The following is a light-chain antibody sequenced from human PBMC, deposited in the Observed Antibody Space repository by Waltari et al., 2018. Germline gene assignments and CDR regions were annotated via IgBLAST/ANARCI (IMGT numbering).Light chain of an antibody. CDR3: QAWDSSTEPGE. V-gene: IGLV3-1*01. CDR1: KLGDKY. J-gene: IGLJ2*01. Sequence: SSELTQPPSLSVSPGQTASITCSGDKLGDKYACWYQQKPGQSPVLGIYEDTKRPSGVPGRFSGSHSGNTATLTISGSQAMDEAYYYCQAWDSSTEPGEFGGGTKLTGL. CDR2: EDT.